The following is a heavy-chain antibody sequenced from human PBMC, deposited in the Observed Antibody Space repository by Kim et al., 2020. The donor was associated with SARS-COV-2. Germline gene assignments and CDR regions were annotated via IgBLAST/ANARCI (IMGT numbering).Heavy chain of an antibody. CDR1: GFTFSSYA. V-gene: IGHV3-30-3*01. J-gene: IGHJ4*03. Sequence: GGSLRLSCAASGFTFSSYAMHWVRQAPGKGLEWVAVISYDGSNKYYADSVKGRFTISRDNSKNTLYLQMNSLRAEDTAVYYCARDTQYYYGSGSFFDYWG. D-gene: IGHD3-10*01. CDR2: ISYDGSNK. CDR3: ARDTQYYYGSGSFFDY.